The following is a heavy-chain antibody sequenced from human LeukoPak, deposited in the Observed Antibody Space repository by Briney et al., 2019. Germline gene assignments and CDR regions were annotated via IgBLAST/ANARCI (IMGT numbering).Heavy chain of an antibody. CDR1: GGSISSRSYY. CDR3: ARQATYYYDSSGYYPPDY. D-gene: IGHD3-22*01. V-gene: IGHV4-39*01. CDR2: MYYSGRT. Sequence: SETLSLTCTVSGGSISSRSYYWGWIRQPPGKGLEWIGSMYYSGRTYYNPSLKSRVTISVDTSKNHFSLKLSSVTAADTAVYYCARQATYYYDSSGYYPPDYWGQGTLVTVSS. J-gene: IGHJ4*02.